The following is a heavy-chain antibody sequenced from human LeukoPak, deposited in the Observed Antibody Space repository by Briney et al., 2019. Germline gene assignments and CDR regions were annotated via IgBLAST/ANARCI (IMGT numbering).Heavy chain of an antibody. CDR1: GGSISSSNW. CDR3: ARGDNQQQQDHFDY. D-gene: IGHD6-13*01. V-gene: IGHV4-4*02. J-gene: IGHJ4*02. CDR2: IYHSGST. Sequence: SGTLSLTCAVSGGSISSSNWWSWVRQPPGKGLEWIGEIYHSGSTNYNPSLKSRVTISVDKSKNQFSLKLSSVTAADTAVYYCARGDNQQQQDHFDYWGQGTLVTVSS.